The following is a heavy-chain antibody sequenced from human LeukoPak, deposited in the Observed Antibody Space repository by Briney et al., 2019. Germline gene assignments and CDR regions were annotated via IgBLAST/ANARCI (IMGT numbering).Heavy chain of an antibody. D-gene: IGHD4-17*01. CDR3: ARGSVNGDYGCCFQH. CDR2: INPNSGGT. CDR1: GYTFTGYY. Sequence: GASVKVSCTASGYTFTGYYMHWVRQAPGQGLEWMGRINPNSGGTNYAQKFQGRVTMTSDTSTSTAYMELRSLRSDDTAVYYCARGSVNGDYGCCFQHWGQGTLVTVSS. V-gene: IGHV1-2*06. J-gene: IGHJ1*01.